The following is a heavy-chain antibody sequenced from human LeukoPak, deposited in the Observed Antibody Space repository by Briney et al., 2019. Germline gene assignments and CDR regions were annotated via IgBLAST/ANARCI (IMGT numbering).Heavy chain of an antibody. D-gene: IGHD3-22*01. CDR1: GITLSNYG. Sequence: GGSLRLSCAVSGITLSNYGMSWVRQAPGKGLEWVAGISDSGGSTNYADSVKGRFTISRDNPKNTLYLQMNSLRAEDTAAYFCAKRGVVIRVILVGFHKEAYYFDSWGQGALVTVSS. CDR3: AKRGVVIRVILVGFHKEAYYFDS. CDR2: ISDSGGST. J-gene: IGHJ4*02. V-gene: IGHV3-23*01.